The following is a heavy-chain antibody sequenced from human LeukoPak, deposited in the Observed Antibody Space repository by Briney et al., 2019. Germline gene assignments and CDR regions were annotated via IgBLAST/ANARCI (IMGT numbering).Heavy chain of an antibody. J-gene: IGHJ4*02. Sequence: PSQTLSLTCAVSGGSISSGGYSWSWIRQPPGKGLEWIGYIYHSGSTYYNPSLKSRVTISVDRSKNQFSLKLSSVTAADTAVYYCARGTVGYYDFWSGYPYFDYWGQGTLVTVSS. CDR3: ARGTVGYYDFWSGYPYFDY. V-gene: IGHV4-30-2*01. CDR1: GGSISSGGYS. D-gene: IGHD3-3*01. CDR2: IYHSGST.